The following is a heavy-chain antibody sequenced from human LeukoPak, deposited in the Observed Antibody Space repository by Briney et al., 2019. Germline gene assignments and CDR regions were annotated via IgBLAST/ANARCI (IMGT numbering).Heavy chain of an antibody. V-gene: IGHV1-18*01. J-gene: IGHJ4*02. CDR3: AREKSRYKYGYNY. CDR1: GYNFISYD. Sequence: ASVMVSCKASGYNFISYDINWVRQAPGQGLEWMGWISAYNGNTNYAQKLQGRVTMTTDTSTSTAYMELRSLRSDDTAVYYCAREKSRYKYGYNYWGQGTLVTVSS. CDR2: ISAYNGNT. D-gene: IGHD5-18*01.